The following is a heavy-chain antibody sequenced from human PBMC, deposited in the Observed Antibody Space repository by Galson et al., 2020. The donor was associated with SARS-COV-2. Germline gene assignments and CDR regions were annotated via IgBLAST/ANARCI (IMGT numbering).Heavy chain of an antibody. V-gene: IGHV3-33*01. CDR1: GFTFSSYG. J-gene: IGHJ4*02. D-gene: IGHD6-6*01. CDR3: ARDNLYSSSPNFDY. CDR2: IWNDGTNK. Sequence: TGGSLRLSCEASGFTFSSYGMHWVRQAPGKGLEWVALIWNDGTNKYYADSVKGRFTISRDNSKNTLYLQVNSLRAVDTAVYYCARDNLYSSSPNFDYWGQGTLVTVSS.